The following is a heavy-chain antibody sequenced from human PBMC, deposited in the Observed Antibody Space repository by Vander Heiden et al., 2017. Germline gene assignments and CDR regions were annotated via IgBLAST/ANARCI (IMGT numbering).Heavy chain of an antibody. CDR1: GFTFSSYA. D-gene: IGHD3-3*01. Sequence: QVHLVESGGGVVQPGRSLRLSCAASGFTFSSYAMHWVRQAPGKGLEWVAVISYDGSNEYSADSVKGRFTVSRDNSKNTLYLQINSLRPEDTAVYYCARGQHHYDFWSGPPCDPWGQETLVTVSS. CDR3: ARGQHHYDFWSGPPCDP. V-gene: IGHV3-30-3*01. CDR2: ISYDGSNE. J-gene: IGHJ5*02.